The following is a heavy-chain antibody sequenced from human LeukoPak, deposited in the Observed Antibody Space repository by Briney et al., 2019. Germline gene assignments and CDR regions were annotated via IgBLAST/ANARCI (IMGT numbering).Heavy chain of an antibody. V-gene: IGHV3-23*01. CDR2: MSGSGGST. J-gene: IGHJ4*02. Sequence: GGSLRLSCAASGFTFSSYAMSWVRQAPGKGLEWVSAMSGSGGSTYYADSVKGRFTISRDNSKNMLYLQINSLRAEDTAIYYCAKDRPTTTAFDYWGQGTLVTVSS. CDR3: AKDRPTTTAFDY. D-gene: IGHD4-17*01. CDR1: GFTFSSYA.